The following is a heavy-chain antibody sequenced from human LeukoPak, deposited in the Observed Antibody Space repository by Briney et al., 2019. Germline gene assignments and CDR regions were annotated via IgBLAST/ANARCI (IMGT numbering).Heavy chain of an antibody. Sequence: ASVKVSCKASGGTFSSYAISWVRQAPGQGLEWMGWINPNSGGTNYAQKFQGRVTMTRDTSISTAYMELSRLRSDDTAVYYCARDQGGYSGYDNWFDPWGQGTLVTVSS. J-gene: IGHJ5*02. CDR1: GGTFSSYA. CDR3: ARDQGGYSGYDNWFDP. CDR2: INPNSGGT. V-gene: IGHV1-2*02. D-gene: IGHD5-12*01.